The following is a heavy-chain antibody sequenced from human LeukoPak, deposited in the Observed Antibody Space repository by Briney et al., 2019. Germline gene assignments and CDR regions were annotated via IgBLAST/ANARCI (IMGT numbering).Heavy chain of an antibody. J-gene: IGHJ6*02. CDR1: GYSFTSYW. CDR3: AREFGVIYRDRYYGMDV. D-gene: IGHD3-16*01. V-gene: IGHV5-51*01. CDR2: IYPGDSDT. Sequence: GESLKISCKGSGYSFTSYWIGWVRQMPGKGLEWMGIIYPGDSDTRYSPSFQGQVTISADKSISTAYLQWSSLKASDTAMYYCAREFGVIYRDRYYGMDVWGQGTTVTVSS.